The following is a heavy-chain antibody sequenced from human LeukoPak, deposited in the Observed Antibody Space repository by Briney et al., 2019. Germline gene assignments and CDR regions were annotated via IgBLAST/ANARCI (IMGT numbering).Heavy chain of an antibody. CDR2: IIPIFGTA. V-gene: IGHV1-69*13. J-gene: IGHJ4*02. Sequence: SVKVSCKASGGTFSSYAISWVRQAPGQGLEWVGGIIPIFGTANYAQKFQGRVTITADESTSTAYMEPSSLRSEDTAVYYCARGSIPGYYFDYWGQGTLVTVSS. CDR1: GGTFSSYA. D-gene: IGHD3-10*01. CDR3: ARGSIPGYYFDY.